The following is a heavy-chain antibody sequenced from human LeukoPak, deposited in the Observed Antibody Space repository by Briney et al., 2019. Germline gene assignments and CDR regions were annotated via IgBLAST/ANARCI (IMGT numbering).Heavy chain of an antibody. D-gene: IGHD3-22*01. J-gene: IGHJ4*02. CDR2: IYSGGST. V-gene: IGHV3-53*01. CDR3: AEGPYDSSGYSH. CDR1: GFTVSSNY. Sequence: PGGSLRLSCAASGFTVSSNYMSWVRQAPGGGLEWVSVIYSGGSTYYADSVKGRFTISRDNSKNTLYLQMNSPRAEDTAVYYCAEGPYDSSGYSHWGQGTLVTVSS.